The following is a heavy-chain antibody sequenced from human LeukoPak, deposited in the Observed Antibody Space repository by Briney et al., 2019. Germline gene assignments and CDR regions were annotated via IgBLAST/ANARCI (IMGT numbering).Heavy chain of an antibody. CDR1: GYSISSGYY. D-gene: IGHD4-17*01. CDR3: ARSSGGDTTFDY. J-gene: IGHJ4*02. CDR2: IYHSGST. V-gene: IGHV4-38-2*02. Sequence: SETLSLTCTVSGYSISSGYYWGWIRPPPGEGLEWIGSIYHSGSTYYNPSLKSRVIISVDTSKNLFSLKLSSVTAADTAVYYCARSSGGDTTFDYWGQGTLVTVSS.